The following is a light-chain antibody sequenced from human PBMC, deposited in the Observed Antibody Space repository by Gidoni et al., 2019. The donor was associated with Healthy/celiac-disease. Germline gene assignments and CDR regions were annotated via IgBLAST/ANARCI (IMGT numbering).Light chain of an antibody. CDR2: DAS. V-gene: IGKV3-15*01. J-gene: IGKJ4*01. CDR1: QSFSTN. Sequence: EIVMTKSPATLSVSPGETATLSCRASQSFSTNLAWYQQKPGQAPRLLIYDASTRATGIPARFSGSASGSEFTLTISSLQSEDFAVYYCQQYNSWPPLTFGGGTKVEIK. CDR3: QQYNSWPPLT.